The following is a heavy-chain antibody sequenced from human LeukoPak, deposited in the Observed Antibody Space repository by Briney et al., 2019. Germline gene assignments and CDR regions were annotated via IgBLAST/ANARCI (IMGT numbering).Heavy chain of an antibody. CDR1: GGSFSGYY. CDR2: INHSGST. V-gene: IGHV4-34*01. J-gene: IGHJ4*02. D-gene: IGHD1-1*01. CDR3: ARHDAGTGDLDY. Sequence: PSETLSLTCAVYGGSFSGYYWSWIRQPPGKGLEWIGEINHSGSTNYNPSLKSRVSISVDTSKNRFSLKLNSVTAADTAVYYCARHDAGTGDLDYWGQGTLVTVSS.